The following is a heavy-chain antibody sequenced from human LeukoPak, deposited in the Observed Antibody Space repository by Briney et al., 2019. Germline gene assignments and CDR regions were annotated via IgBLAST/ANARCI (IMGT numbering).Heavy chain of an antibody. V-gene: IGHV3-23*01. Sequence: QPAGSLRLSCAASGFTFSSDGMSCFLQHPPKRLQWVSGIICSGGSTYYAHSVKSRFTISIDNSKNTLYLQMNSLRAEDTAVYYCAKDGPSSGYYDSSGYSTHVLCWGKGTLVTVSS. J-gene: IGHJ4*02. CDR1: GFTFSSDG. CDR3: AKDGPSSGYYDSSGYSTHVLC. CDR2: IICSGGST. D-gene: IGHD3-22*01.